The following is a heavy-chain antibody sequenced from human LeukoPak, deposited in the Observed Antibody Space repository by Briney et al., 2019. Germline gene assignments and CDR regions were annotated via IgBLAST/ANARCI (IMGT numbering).Heavy chain of an antibody. J-gene: IGHJ4*02. V-gene: IGHV3-23*01. D-gene: IGHD6-19*01. Sequence: GGSLRLSCAASGFTFSSFEMSWVRQAPGKGLEWVSAISGSGGSAYYADPVKGRFTISRDNSRNSLSQQMNSLRAEDTALYYCAKTGYSSGWYRIWDYWGQGTLVTVSS. CDR2: ISGSGGSA. CDR1: GFTFSSFE. CDR3: AKTGYSSGWYRIWDY.